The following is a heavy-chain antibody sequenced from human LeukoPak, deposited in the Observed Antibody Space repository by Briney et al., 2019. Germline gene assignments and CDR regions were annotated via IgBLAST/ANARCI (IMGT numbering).Heavy chain of an antibody. J-gene: IGHJ4*02. V-gene: IGHV1-2*02. CDR2: INPNSGGT. CDR3: ARVLGGIAAAFDY. Sequence: ASVKVSCKASGYTFTGYYMHWVRQAPGQGLEWMGWINPNSGGTNYAQKFLGRVTMTRDTSISTAYMELSRLRSDDTAVYYCARVLGGIAAAFDYWGQGTLVTVSS. D-gene: IGHD6-13*01. CDR1: GYTFTGYY.